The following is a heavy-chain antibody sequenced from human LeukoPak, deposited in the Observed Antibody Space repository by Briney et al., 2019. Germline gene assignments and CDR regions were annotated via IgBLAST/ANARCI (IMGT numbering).Heavy chain of an antibody. CDR2: ISDGGGGT. J-gene: IGHJ4*02. Sequence: PGGSLRLSCAVSGITLSNYGMSWVRQAPGKGLEWVAGISDGGGGTNYADSVKGRFTISRDNPKNTLYLQMNSLRAEDTAVYFCAKRGVVIRVILVGFHKEAYYFDSWGQGALVTVSS. CDR1: GITLSNYG. V-gene: IGHV3-23*01. D-gene: IGHD3-22*01. CDR3: AKRGVVIRVILVGFHKEAYYFDS.